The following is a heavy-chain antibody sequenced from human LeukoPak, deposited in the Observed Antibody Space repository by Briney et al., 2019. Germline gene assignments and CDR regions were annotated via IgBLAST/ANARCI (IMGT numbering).Heavy chain of an antibody. D-gene: IGHD5-24*01. J-gene: IGHJ6*02. CDR2: IIPIFGTA. V-gene: IGHV1-69*13. CDR1: GGTFSSYA. Sequence: SVTVSCKASGGTFSSYAISWVRQAPGQGLEWMGGIIPIFGTANYAQKFQGRVTITADESTSTAYMELSSLRSEDTAVYYCARSIGTRWLPGYGMDVWGQGTTVTVSS. CDR3: ARSIGTRWLPGYGMDV.